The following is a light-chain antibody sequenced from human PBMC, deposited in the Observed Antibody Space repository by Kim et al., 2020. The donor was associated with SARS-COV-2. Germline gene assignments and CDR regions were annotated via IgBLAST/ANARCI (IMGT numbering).Light chain of an antibody. Sequence: YNYVSWHRQYPGRAPKLLLYDVNKRPSGVSLRFAGSRSGNAASLTISNLQAEDEADYYCSSYTTNVTVIFGRGTQLTVL. V-gene: IGLV2-14*03. CDR2: DVN. CDR1: YNY. J-gene: IGLJ2*01. CDR3: SSYTTNVTVI.